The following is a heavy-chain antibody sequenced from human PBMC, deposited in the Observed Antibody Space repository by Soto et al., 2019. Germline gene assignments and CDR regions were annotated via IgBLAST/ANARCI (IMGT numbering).Heavy chain of an antibody. Sequence: EVQLLESGGGLVQPGGSLRLSCAASGFTFSHYAMTWVRQAPGKGLEWVSGISGSGGSTYYADSVKGRFTFSRDNSKNTLYLQMNSLRAEDTAVYYCAKVMVKNWFDPWGQGTLVTVSS. CDR2: ISGSGGST. CDR3: AKVMVKNWFDP. V-gene: IGHV3-23*01. J-gene: IGHJ5*02. D-gene: IGHD5-18*01. CDR1: GFTFSHYA.